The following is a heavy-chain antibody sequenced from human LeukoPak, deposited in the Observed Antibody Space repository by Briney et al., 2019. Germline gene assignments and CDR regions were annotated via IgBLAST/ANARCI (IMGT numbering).Heavy chain of an antibody. V-gene: IGHV3-11*01. Sequence: GGSLRLSCAASGFTFSDYYMSWIRQAPGKGLEWVSYISSSGSTMYYTDSVKGRYTISRDNAKDSLYLQMNSLRAEDTAVYYCARDPGSGYEEHFDYWGQGTLVTVSS. J-gene: IGHJ4*02. CDR2: ISSSGSTM. CDR3: ARDPGSGYEEHFDY. CDR1: GFTFSDYY. D-gene: IGHD5-12*01.